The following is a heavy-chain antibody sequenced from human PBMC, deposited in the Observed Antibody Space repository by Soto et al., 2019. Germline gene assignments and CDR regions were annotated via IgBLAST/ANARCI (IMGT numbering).Heavy chain of an antibody. D-gene: IGHD6-13*01. V-gene: IGHV1-2*04. CDR2: INPNSGGT. J-gene: IGHJ4*02. Sequence: ASVKVSCKASGYTFTGYYMHWVRQAPGQGLEWMGWINPNSGGTNYAQKVQGWVTMTRDTSISTAYMELSRLRSDDTAVYYCASGFKRQQLVGRLAYWGQGTLVTVSS. CDR1: GYTFTGYY. CDR3: ASGFKRQQLVGRLAY.